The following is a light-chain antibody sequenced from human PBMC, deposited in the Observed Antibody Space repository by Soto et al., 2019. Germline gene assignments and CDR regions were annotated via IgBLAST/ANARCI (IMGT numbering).Light chain of an antibody. V-gene: IGLV2-23*01. CDR2: EAS. CDR3: CSYGRSVV. CDR1: SNDVGTYNL. Sequence: QSALTQPASVSGSPGQSITISCTGISNDVGTYNLVSWYQHHPGKAPKLIIYEASKRPSGAPNRFSGSKSGNTASLTISGLHAEDEADYYCCSYGRSVVFGGGTKVTVL. J-gene: IGLJ2*01.